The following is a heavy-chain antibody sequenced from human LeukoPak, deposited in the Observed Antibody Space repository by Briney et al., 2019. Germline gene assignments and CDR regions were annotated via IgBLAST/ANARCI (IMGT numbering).Heavy chain of an antibody. CDR3: TTSLSSGYYIDY. J-gene: IGHJ4*02. V-gene: IGHV3-15*01. D-gene: IGHD3-22*01. CDR2: IKSKIDGGTT. Sequence: GGSLRLSCAASGFTFSNAWMSWVRQAPGKGREWVGRIKSKIDGGTTDYAAPVKGRFTISRDDSKNTLYLQMNSLKTEDTAVYYCTTSLSSGYYIDYWGQGTLVTVSS. CDR1: GFTFSNAW.